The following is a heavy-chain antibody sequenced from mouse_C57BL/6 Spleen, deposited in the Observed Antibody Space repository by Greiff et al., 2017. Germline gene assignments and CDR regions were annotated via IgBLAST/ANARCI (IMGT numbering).Heavy chain of an antibody. D-gene: IGHD3-2*02. CDR3: ARSLDSSGYDYFDY. CDR1: GYTFTSYG. J-gene: IGHJ2*01. V-gene: IGHV1-81*01. Sequence: QVQLQQSGAELARPGASVKLSCKASGYTFTSYGISWVKQRPGQGLEWIGEIYPRSGNTYYNEKFKGKATLTADKSSSTAYMELRSLTSEDSAVYFCARSLDSSGYDYFDYWGQGTTLTVSS. CDR2: IYPRSGNT.